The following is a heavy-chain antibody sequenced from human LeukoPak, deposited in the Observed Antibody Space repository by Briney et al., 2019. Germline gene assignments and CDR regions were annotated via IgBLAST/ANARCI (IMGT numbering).Heavy chain of an antibody. Sequence: SVKVSCKASGYTFTGYYMHWVRQAPGQGLEWMGGIIPIFGTANYAQKFQGRVTITTDESTSTAYMELSSLRSEDTAVYYCASLRGSYLDYWGQGTLVTVSS. V-gene: IGHV1-69*05. CDR1: GYTFTGYY. D-gene: IGHD1-26*01. CDR3: ASLRGSYLDY. J-gene: IGHJ4*02. CDR2: IIPIFGTA.